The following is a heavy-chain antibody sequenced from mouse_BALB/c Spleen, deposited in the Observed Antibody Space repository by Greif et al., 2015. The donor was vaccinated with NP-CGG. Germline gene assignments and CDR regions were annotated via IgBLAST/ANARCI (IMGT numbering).Heavy chain of an antibody. CDR1: GYAFRSSW. V-gene: IGHV1-82*01. Sequence: VQLQQSGPELVKPGASVKISCKASGYAFRSSWMNWVKQRPGQGLEWIGRIYPGDGDTNYNGKFKGKATLTADKSSSTAYMQLSSLTSVDSAVYFCARGGPYGNYWYFDVWGAGTTVTVSS. D-gene: IGHD2-1*01. CDR2: IYPGDGDT. J-gene: IGHJ1*01. CDR3: ARGGPYGNYWYFDV.